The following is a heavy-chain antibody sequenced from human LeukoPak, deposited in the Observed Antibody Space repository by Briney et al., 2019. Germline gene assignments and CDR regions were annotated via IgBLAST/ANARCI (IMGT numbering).Heavy chain of an antibody. J-gene: IGHJ3*02. V-gene: IGHV1-2*02. CDR2: INPNSGGT. CDR1: GYTFTGYY. Sequence: ASVKVSCKAPGYTFTGYYMHWVRQAPGQGLEWMGWINPNSGGTNYAQKFQGRVTMTRDTSISTAYMELSRLRSDDTAVYYCARESRTETDAFDIWGQGTMVTVSS. D-gene: IGHD4-17*01. CDR3: ARESRTETDAFDI.